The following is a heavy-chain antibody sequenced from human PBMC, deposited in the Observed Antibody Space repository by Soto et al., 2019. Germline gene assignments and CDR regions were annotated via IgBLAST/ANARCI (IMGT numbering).Heavy chain of an antibody. D-gene: IGHD4-17*01. CDR3: AREWGPVDYGDYVGYYYYYGMDV. CDR1: GGTFSSYA. Sequence: QVQLVQSGAEVKKPGSSVKVSCKASGGTFSSYAISWVRQAPGQGLEWMGGIIPIFGTANYAQKFQGRVTITADESTSTAYMKLSSLRSEDTAVYYCAREWGPVDYGDYVGYYYYYGMDVWGQGTTVTVSS. J-gene: IGHJ6*02. V-gene: IGHV1-69*01. CDR2: IIPIFGTA.